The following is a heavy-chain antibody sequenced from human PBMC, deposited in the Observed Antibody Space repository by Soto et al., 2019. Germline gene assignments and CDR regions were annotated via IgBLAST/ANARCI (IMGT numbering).Heavy chain of an antibody. CDR3: ARPALYYDFWSGYYSGPSWFDP. J-gene: IGHJ5*02. Sequence: PSETLSLTCTVSGGSISSSSYYWGWIRQPPGKGLEWIGSIYYSGSTYYNPSLKSRVTISVGTSKNQFSLKLSSVTAADTAVYYCARPALYYDFWSGYYSGPSWFDPWGQGTLVTVSS. CDR2: IYYSGST. V-gene: IGHV4-39*01. D-gene: IGHD3-3*01. CDR1: GGSISSSSYY.